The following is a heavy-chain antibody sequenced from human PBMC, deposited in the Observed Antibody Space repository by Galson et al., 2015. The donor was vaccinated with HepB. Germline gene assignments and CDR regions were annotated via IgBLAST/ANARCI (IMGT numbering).Heavy chain of an antibody. V-gene: IGHV3-13*05. CDR2: IGTAGDP. CDR1: GFTFSSYD. D-gene: IGHD4-17*01. J-gene: IGHJ2*01. CDR3: ARAARADDYGDYRNWYFDL. Sequence: SLRLSCAASGFTFSSYDMHWVRQATGKGLEWVSAIGTAGDPYYPGSVKGRFTISRENAKNSLYLQMNSLRAGDTAVYYCARAARADDYGDYRNWYFDLWGRGTLVTVSS.